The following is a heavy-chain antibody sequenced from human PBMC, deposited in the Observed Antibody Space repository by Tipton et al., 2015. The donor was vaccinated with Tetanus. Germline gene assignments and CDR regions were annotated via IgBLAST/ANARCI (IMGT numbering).Heavy chain of an antibody. CDR2: INSDGSST. Sequence: SLRLSCAASGFTFSSYWMHWVRQAPGKGLVWVSRINSDGSSTSYADSVKGRFTVSRDNSKNTLYLQMNSLRSEDTAVYYCAIDLSGDFGGVWGQGTPVTVSS. J-gene: IGHJ4*02. CDR3: AIDLSGDFGGV. V-gene: IGHV3-74*01. CDR1: GFTFSSYW. D-gene: IGHD3-16*01.